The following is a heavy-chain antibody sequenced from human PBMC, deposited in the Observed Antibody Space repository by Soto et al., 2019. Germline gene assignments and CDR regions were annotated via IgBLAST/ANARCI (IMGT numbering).Heavy chain of an antibody. CDR1: GGTFSSYA. D-gene: IGHD6-13*01. V-gene: IGHV1-69*01. Sequence: QVQLVQSGAEVKKPGSSVKVSCKASGGTFSSYAISWVRQAPGQGLEWVGGIIPIFGTANYGQKFQGRVTITADETTSTAYMELSSLRSEDTAVYYCARVLSYSGRFGIAAAMGWFDPWGQGTLVTVSS. CDR3: ARVLSYSGRFGIAAAMGWFDP. J-gene: IGHJ5*02. CDR2: IIPIFGTA.